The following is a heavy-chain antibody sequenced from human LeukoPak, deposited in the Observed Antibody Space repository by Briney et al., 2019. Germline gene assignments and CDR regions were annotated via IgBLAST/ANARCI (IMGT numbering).Heavy chain of an antibody. D-gene: IGHD2-15*01. Sequence: GESLRLSCAASGFIFTSYAMTWVRQAPGKGLEWVSGISGSGDSTYYADSVKGRFTISRDNSKNTLSLQMNSLKTEDTAVYYCTRLYCSGGSCYYDYWGQGTLVTVSS. CDR2: ISGSGDST. J-gene: IGHJ4*02. CDR3: TRLYCSGGSCYYDY. CDR1: GFIFTSYA. V-gene: IGHV3-23*01.